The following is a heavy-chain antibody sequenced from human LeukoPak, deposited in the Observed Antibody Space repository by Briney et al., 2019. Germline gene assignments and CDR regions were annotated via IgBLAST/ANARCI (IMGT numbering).Heavy chain of an antibody. V-gene: IGHV1-3*02. D-gene: IGHD3-22*01. J-gene: IGHJ4*02. Sequence: ASVKVSCKASGSTFTSYAMHWVRQAPGQRLEWMGWSNAGNGNTKYSQEFQGRVTITRDTSASTAYMELSSLRSEDMAVYYCARAYNYYDSSGYYLGYYFDYWGQGTLVTVSS. CDR2: SNAGNGNT. CDR3: ARAYNYYDSSGYYLGYYFDY. CDR1: GSTFTSYA.